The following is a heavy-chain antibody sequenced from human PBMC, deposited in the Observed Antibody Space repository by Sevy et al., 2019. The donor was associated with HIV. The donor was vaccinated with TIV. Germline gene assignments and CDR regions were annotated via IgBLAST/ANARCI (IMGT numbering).Heavy chain of an antibody. CDR3: ARGEVVVTALVQQ. CDR1: GFTFSSYA. V-gene: IGHV3-30-3*01. J-gene: IGHJ1*01. Sequence: GGSLRLSCAASGFTFSSYAMHWVRQAPGKGLEWVALISYDGINQYYADSVKGRFTISRDNVKNTLYLQMNSLRVEDTAVYYCARGEVVVTALVQQWGQGTLVTVSS. D-gene: IGHD2-21*02. CDR2: ISYDGINQ.